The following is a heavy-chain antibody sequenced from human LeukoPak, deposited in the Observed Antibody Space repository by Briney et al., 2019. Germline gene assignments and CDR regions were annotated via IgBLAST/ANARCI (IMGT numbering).Heavy chain of an antibody. J-gene: IGHJ4*02. CDR1: GFTFSSYG. CDR2: ISYDGSNK. CDR3: AREVGHYFDY. Sequence: GGCLRLSCAASGFTFSSYGMHCVRQAPGKGLEWVAVISYDGSNKYYADSVKGRFTISRDNTKNTLYLQMNSLRAEDTGVYYCAREVGHYFDYWGQGTLVTVSS. V-gene: IGHV3-30*03.